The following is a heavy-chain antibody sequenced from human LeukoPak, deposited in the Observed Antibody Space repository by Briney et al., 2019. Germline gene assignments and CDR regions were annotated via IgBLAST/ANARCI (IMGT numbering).Heavy chain of an antibody. J-gene: IGHJ6*03. CDR3: ARESHDRSIRGVMPTYYYYYYMDV. CDR1: GYIFTSYG. V-gene: IGHV1-2*02. Sequence: GASVTVSCKASGYIFTSYGMNWVRQAPGQGLEWMGWINPNSGGTNYAQKFQGRVTMTRDTSISTAYMELSRLRSDDTAVYYCARESHDRSIRGVMPTYYYYYYMDVWDKGTTVTISS. D-gene: IGHD3-16*01. CDR2: INPNSGGT.